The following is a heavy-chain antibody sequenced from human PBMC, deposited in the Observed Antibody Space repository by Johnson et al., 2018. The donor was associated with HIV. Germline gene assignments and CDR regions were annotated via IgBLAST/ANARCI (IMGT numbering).Heavy chain of an antibody. Sequence: RLVESGGGLVKPGGSLRLSCAASGFTFSNAWMSWVRQAPGKGLEWVGRIKSKTDGGTTDYAAPVKGRFTISRDDSKNTLYLQMNSLKTEDTAVYYCTTGTIAAAGLDAFDIWGQGTMVTVSS. V-gene: IGHV3-15*01. CDR2: IKSKTDGGTT. CDR1: GFTFSNAW. J-gene: IGHJ3*02. D-gene: IGHD6-13*01. CDR3: TTGTIAAAGLDAFDI.